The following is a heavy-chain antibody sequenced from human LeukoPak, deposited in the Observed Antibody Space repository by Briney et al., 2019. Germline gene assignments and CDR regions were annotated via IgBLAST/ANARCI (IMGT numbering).Heavy chain of an antibody. Sequence: GGSLRLSCGASVFPFSSYAMSWVRQAPGKGLEWVSTITGSGANTYYGDAVRGRFTISRDKSKNTVYLQMNSLRPGDTAEYYCAKCSFEDGYGYYEDYWGQGTLVTVSS. J-gene: IGHJ4*02. CDR2: ITGSGANT. CDR1: VFPFSSYA. D-gene: IGHD3-3*01. CDR3: AKCSFEDGYGYYEDY. V-gene: IGHV3-23*01.